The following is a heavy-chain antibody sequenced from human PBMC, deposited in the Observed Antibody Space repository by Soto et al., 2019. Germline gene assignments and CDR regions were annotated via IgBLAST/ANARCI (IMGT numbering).Heavy chain of an antibody. V-gene: IGHV1-69*13. Sequence: SVKVSCKASGGTFSSYAISWVRQAPGQGLEWMGGIIPIFGTANYAQKFQGRVTITADESTSTAYMELCSLRSEDTAVYYCAREAVNWNLAFAAFDIWGQGTMVTVSS. CDR1: GGTFSSYA. CDR3: AREAVNWNLAFAAFDI. CDR2: IIPIFGTA. J-gene: IGHJ3*02. D-gene: IGHD1-7*01.